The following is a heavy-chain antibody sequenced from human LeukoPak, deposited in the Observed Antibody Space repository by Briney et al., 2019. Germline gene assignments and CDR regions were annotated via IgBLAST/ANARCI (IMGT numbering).Heavy chain of an antibody. CDR3: ARHASNTYAPFDY. J-gene: IGHJ4*02. D-gene: IGHD2-2*02. Sequence: GESLKISGKGSGYRFTSYWIGWVRQMPGKGLDWMGIIYPGDSDTRYSPSFQGQVTISADKSIDTAYLQWSSLKASDTAMYYCARHASNTYAPFDYWGQGDLVTASS. CDR2: IYPGDSDT. CDR1: GYRFTSYW. V-gene: IGHV5-51*01.